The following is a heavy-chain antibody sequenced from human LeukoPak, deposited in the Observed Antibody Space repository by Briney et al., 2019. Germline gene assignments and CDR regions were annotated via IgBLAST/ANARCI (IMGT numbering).Heavy chain of an antibody. CDR2: ISSSGSTI. CDR1: GFTFSSYE. D-gene: IGHD2-15*01. CDR3: ASFSRSSSSSPYYYYGMDV. J-gene: IGHJ6*02. V-gene: IGHV3-48*03. Sequence: GGSLRLSCAASGFTFSSYEMNWVRQAPGKGLEWVSYISSSGSTIYYADSVKGRFTISRDNAKNSLYLQMNSLRAEDTAVYYCASFSRSSSSSPYYYYGMDVWGQGTTVTVSS.